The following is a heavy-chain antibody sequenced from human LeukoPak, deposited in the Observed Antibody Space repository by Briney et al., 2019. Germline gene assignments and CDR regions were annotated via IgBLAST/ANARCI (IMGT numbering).Heavy chain of an antibody. Sequence: ASVKVSCKASGGTFSSYAISWVRQAPGQGLEWMGGIIPIFGTASYAQKFQGRVTMTRDTSTSTVYMELSSLRSEDTAVYYCARARHDYQSDGYVYWGQGTLVTVSS. CDR1: GGTFSSYA. J-gene: IGHJ4*02. CDR3: ARARHDYQSDGYVY. V-gene: IGHV1-69*05. CDR2: IIPIFGTA. D-gene: IGHD5-18*01.